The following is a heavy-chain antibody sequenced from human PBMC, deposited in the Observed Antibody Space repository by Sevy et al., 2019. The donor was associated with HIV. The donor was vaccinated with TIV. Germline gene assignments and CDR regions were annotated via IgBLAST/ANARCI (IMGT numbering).Heavy chain of an antibody. V-gene: IGHV1-18*01. J-gene: IGHJ4*02. Sequence: ATVKVSCKASGYTFTSYGISWVRQAPGQGLEWMGWISAYKGNTNYAQKFQGRVTMTTDTSTFTAYMELRSLRYDDTAVYYCARDRDYDCFWGTFPYRDYWGQGTLVTVSS. CDR1: GYTFTSYG. D-gene: IGHD3-16*01. CDR2: ISAYKGNT. CDR3: ARDRDYDCFWGTFPYRDY.